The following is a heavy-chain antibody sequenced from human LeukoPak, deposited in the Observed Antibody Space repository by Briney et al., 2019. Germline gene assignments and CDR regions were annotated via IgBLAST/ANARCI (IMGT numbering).Heavy chain of an antibody. V-gene: IGHV5-51*01. D-gene: IGHD3-22*01. Sequence: GESLKISCKGSGYRFSNYWIGWVRQMPGKGLELMGSIYPGDSDTRYSPSFQGQVTISADKSITTAYLHWSSLRASETATYFCTRQGVYYSDSSAFYYWGQGTLVTVSS. J-gene: IGHJ4*02. CDR2: IYPGDSDT. CDR1: GYRFSNYW. CDR3: TRQGVYYSDSSAFYY.